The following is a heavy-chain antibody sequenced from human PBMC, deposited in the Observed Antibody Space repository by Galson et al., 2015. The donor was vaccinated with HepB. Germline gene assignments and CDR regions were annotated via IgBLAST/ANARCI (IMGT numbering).Heavy chain of an antibody. D-gene: IGHD1-26*01. CDR2: IRSKAYGVTT. Sequence: SLRLSCAVSGFTFGDHAMNWFRQAPGKGLEWVGFIRSKAYGVTTEYAASVKGRFTISRDDSKSIAYLQMIRLKTEDTAVYFCTRDQVGGGGMHWFDPWGQGTLVTVSS. CDR1: GFTFGDHA. J-gene: IGHJ5*02. V-gene: IGHV3-49*03. CDR3: TRDQVGGGGMHWFDP.